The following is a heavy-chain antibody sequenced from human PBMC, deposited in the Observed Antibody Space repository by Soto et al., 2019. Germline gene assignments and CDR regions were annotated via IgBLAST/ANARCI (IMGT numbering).Heavy chain of an antibody. CDR3: AKRRDGYNSH. CDR2: ITGSGGST. Sequence: PGGSLRLSCAASGFTFSTYAMSWVRQAPGKGLEWVSTITGSGGSTHYAESVKGRFTISRDNSKNTLYLQMNSLRAEDTAVYYCAKRRDGYNSHWGQGTLVTVSS. J-gene: IGHJ4*02. V-gene: IGHV3-23*01. CDR1: GFTFSTYA. D-gene: IGHD5-12*01.